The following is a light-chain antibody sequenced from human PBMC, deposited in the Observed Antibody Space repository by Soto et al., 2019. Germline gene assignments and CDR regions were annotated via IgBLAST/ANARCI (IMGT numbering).Light chain of an antibody. CDR2: DVR. CDR3: SSYTISSSVV. J-gene: IGLJ2*01. V-gene: IGLV2-14*03. Sequence: QSVLTQPASVSGSPGQSITISCTGTSSDVGAYNYVSWYQQHPGKAPKLMICDVRNRPSGVSNRFSGSKSGNTASLTISGLQAEDEADYYCSSYTISSSVVFGGGTKLTVL. CDR1: SSDVGAYNY.